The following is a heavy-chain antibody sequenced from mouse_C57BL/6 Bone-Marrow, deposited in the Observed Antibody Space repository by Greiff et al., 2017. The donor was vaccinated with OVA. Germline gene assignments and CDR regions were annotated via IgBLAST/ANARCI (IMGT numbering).Heavy chain of an antibody. CDR2: IYPRSGNT. CDR1: GNTFTSYG. D-gene: IGHD1-1*01. Sequence: QVQLQQSGAELARPGASVKLSCKASGNTFTSYGISWVKQRTGQGLEWIGEIYPRSGNTYYNEKFKGKATLTADKSSSTAYMELRSLTSEDSAVYFCARKGAVVAPRAMDYWGQGTSVTVSS. J-gene: IGHJ4*01. V-gene: IGHV1-81*01. CDR3: ARKGAVVAPRAMDY.